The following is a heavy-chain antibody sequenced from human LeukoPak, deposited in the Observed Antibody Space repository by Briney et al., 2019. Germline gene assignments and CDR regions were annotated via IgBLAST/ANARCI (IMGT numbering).Heavy chain of an antibody. CDR2: IYTSGST. D-gene: IGHD3-10*01. J-gene: IGHJ4*02. Sequence: SETLSLTCTVSGGSISSGSYYWSWIRQPAGKGLEWIGRIYTSGSTNYNPSLKSRVTISVDTSKNQFSLKLSSVTAADTAVYYCARDRAPGDFDYWGQGTLVTVSS. V-gene: IGHV4-61*02. CDR1: GGSISSGSYY. CDR3: ARDRAPGDFDY.